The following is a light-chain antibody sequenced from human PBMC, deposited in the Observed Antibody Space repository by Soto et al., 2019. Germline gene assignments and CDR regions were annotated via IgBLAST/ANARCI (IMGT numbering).Light chain of an antibody. CDR2: GAS. CDR1: QSVSNY. CDR3: QQYNKWPRT. Sequence: IVMTQSPATLSVSPGERATLSCRASQSVSNYLAWYQQKPGQAPRLLIYGASTRATGIPARFSGSGSVTEFTLTISSLQSADFAVYYCQQYNKWPRTFGQGTKLEIK. J-gene: IGKJ2*01. V-gene: IGKV3-15*01.